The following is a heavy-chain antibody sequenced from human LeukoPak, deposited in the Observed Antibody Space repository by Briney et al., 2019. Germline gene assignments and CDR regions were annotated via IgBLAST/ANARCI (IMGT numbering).Heavy chain of an antibody. CDR1: GGSISSYY. CDR3: ARGGDGLAYCGGDCSSAVD. V-gene: IGHV4-59*01. CDR2: IYYSGST. J-gene: IGHJ4*02. Sequence: SETLSLTCTVSGGSISSYYWSWIRQPPGKGLEWIGYIYYSGSTNYNPSLKSRVTISVDTSKNQFSLKLSSVTAADTAVYYCARGGDGLAYCGGDCSSAVDWGQGTLVTVSS. D-gene: IGHD2-21*02.